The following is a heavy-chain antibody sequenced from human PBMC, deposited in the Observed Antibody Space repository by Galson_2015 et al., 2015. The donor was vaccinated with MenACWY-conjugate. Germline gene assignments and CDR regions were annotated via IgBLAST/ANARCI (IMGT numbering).Heavy chain of an antibody. Sequence: SLRLSCAASGFSFSGSWMSWVRQAPGKGLEWVANIKQDASEKYYVDSVKGRFDISRDNAKTSLYLQMNSLGAEDTAVYYCARGPRYGAFDIWGQGTMVTVSS. CDR1: GFSFSGSW. CDR2: IKQDASEK. D-gene: IGHD4-17*01. CDR3: ARGPRYGAFDI. J-gene: IGHJ3*02. V-gene: IGHV3-7*03.